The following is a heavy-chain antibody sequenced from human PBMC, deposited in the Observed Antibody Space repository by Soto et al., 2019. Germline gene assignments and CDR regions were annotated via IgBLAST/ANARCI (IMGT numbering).Heavy chain of an antibody. Sequence: ASVKVSCKVSGYTLTELSMHWVRQAPGKGLEWMGGFDPEDGETIYAQKFQGRVTMTEDTSTDTAYMELSSLRSEDTAVYYCATAIPGYSSSWPNTHDYSGQGTLVTVSS. V-gene: IGHV1-24*01. CDR1: GYTLTELS. CDR3: ATAIPGYSSSWPNTHDY. CDR2: FDPEDGET. D-gene: IGHD6-13*01. J-gene: IGHJ4*02.